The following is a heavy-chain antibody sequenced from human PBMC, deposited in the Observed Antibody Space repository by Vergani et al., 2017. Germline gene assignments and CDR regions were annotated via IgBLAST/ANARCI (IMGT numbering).Heavy chain of an antibody. V-gene: IGHV1-69*01. J-gene: IGHJ3*02. D-gene: IGHD3-10*01. CDR2: IIPIFGTA. Sequence: QVQLVQSGAEVKKPGSSVKVSCKASGGTFSSYAISWVRQAPGQGLEWMGGIIPIFGTANYAQKFQGRVTITADESTSTAYMELSSLRSEDTAVYYCARSGYGLWFGEVNAFDIWGQGTMVTVSS. CDR3: ARSGYGLWFGEVNAFDI. CDR1: GGTFSSYA.